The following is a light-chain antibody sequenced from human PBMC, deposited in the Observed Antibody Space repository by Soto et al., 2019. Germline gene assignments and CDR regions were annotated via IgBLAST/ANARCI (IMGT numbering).Light chain of an antibody. CDR2: GVS. CDR1: QSLTWNY. J-gene: IGKJ2*01. Sequence: EVVLTQSPGTLSLSPGDRATLYCRASQSLTWNYLAWYQSKPGQPPRLLVYGVSARATGVPDRFSGSGSGTDFTLTMSRLESEDFAVYYCQQYDVPLFTFGQGTKLEIK. CDR3: QQYDVPLFT. V-gene: IGKV3-20*01.